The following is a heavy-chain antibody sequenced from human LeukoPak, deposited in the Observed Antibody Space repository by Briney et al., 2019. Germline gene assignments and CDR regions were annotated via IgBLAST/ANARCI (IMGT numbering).Heavy chain of an antibody. CDR3: ARDSRSFDY. Sequence: SSETLSLTCTVSGGAISTTSYYWGWIRQPPGKGLEWIGSIYYSGSTTYIPSLKSRATISQDTSKNQFSLKLTSVTAADTAVYYCARDSRSFDYWGQGTVVTVSS. V-gene: IGHV4-39*07. CDR1: GGAISTTSYY. CDR2: IYYSGST. D-gene: IGHD6-25*01. J-gene: IGHJ4*02.